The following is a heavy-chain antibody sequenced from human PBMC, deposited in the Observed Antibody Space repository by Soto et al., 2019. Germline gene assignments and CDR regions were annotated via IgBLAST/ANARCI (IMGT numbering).Heavy chain of an antibody. Sequence: QITLKESGPPLVKPTQTLTLTCTFSGFSLSTSGVGVGWIRQPPGKALEWLALIYWDDDKRYSPSLKGRLTITKDPYTHQVVLTTPNMDPDDTATYISAHRTPGYTRGCDKGVFDCLGQGTLVTVSS. V-gene: IGHV2-5*02. D-gene: IGHD6-19*01. J-gene: IGHJ4*02. CDR2: IYWDDDK. CDR3: AHRTPGYTRGCDKGVFDC. CDR1: GFSLSTSGVG.